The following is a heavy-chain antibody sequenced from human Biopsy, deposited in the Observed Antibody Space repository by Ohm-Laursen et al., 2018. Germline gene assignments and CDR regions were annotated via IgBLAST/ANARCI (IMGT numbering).Heavy chain of an antibody. V-gene: IGHV3-33*01. Sequence: SLRLSCAASGSNFSAYGMHWVRQAPDKGLEWVALTWDDGSHQYYADSVKGRFTISRDNSKNSLYLHINTLRVEDTAVYYCVTDRLDDITKVRGIMTDWGQGTLLTVSS. CDR1: GSNFSAYG. CDR2: TWDDGSHQ. J-gene: IGHJ4*02. CDR3: VTDRLDDITKVRGIMTD. D-gene: IGHD3-10*01.